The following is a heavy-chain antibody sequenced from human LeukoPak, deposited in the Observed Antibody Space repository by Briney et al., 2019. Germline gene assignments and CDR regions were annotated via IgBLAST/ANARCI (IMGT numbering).Heavy chain of an antibody. CDR1: GFRFSSHT. J-gene: IGHJ4*02. D-gene: IGHD3-22*01. V-gene: IGHV3-23*01. Sequence: LGGSLRLSCAASGFRFSSHTMIWVRQAPGKGLEWVSAISGSGGSTYYADSVKGRFTISRDNSKNTLYLQMNSLRAEDTAVYYCAKQPTYYYDSSGYPSYYFDYWGQGTLVTVSS. CDR3: AKQPTYYYDSSGYPSYYFDY. CDR2: ISGSGGST.